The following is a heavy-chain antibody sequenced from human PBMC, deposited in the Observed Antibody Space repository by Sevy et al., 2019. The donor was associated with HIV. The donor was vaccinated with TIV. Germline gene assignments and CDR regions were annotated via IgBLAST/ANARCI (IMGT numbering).Heavy chain of an antibody. CDR1: GFTFSTYA. D-gene: IGHD3-22*01. CDR3: ARKYHDTSGYPRYSMDV. Sequence: GGSLRLSCAASGFTFSTYAMYWVRQAPGKGLEYVSAISGGGGNTYYGTSVKGRFTVSRDNAKNTLYLQMGSLRDEDMAVYCCARKYHDTSGYPRYSMDVWGQGTTVTVSS. CDR2: ISGGGGNT. J-gene: IGHJ6*02. V-gene: IGHV3-64*01.